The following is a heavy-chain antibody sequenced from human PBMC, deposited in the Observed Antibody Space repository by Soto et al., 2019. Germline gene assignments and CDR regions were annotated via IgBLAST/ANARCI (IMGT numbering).Heavy chain of an antibody. CDR1: GFKFSSYA. J-gene: IGHJ5*01. D-gene: IGHD3-16*01. Sequence: PGGSLRLSCAASGFKFSSYAMSWVRQAPGKGLEWVSLISATGGGTYYADSVKGRFTISRDNSDNTLYLRVHSLRAEDTAVYYCAKDRRAGGNSAFYFDFWGQGAQVTVSS. V-gene: IGHV3-23*01. CDR3: AKDRRAGGNSAFYFDF. CDR2: ISATGGGT.